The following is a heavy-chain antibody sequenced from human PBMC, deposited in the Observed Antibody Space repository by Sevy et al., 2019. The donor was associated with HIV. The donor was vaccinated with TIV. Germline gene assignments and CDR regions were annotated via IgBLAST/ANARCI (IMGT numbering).Heavy chain of an antibody. CDR2: INPNSGGSGGT. D-gene: IGHD3-9*01. J-gene: IGHJ4*02. CDR1: RYSFTAYY. V-gene: IGHV1-2*02. Sequence: ASVKVSCKTSRYSFTAYYIHWVRQAPGQGLEWMGWINPNSGGSGGTNYAQKFQGRVTMTSDTSISTAYMELTRLRSDDTAVYYCARAGLFSPGYYSDYWGQGTLVTVSS. CDR3: ARAGLFSPGYYSDY.